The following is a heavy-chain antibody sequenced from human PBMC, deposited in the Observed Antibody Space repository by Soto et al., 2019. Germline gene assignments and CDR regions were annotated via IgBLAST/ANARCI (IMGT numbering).Heavy chain of an antibody. CDR3: ASRGYCSSTSCYGLTYVLSRGLIYFDY. J-gene: IGHJ4*02. Sequence: LPETLSLTCAVYGGSFSGYYWSWIRQPPGKGLEWIGEINHSGSTNYNPSLKSRVTISVDTSKNQFSLKLSSVTAADTAVYYCASRGYCSSTSCYGLTYVLSRGLIYFDYWGQGTLVTVSS. CDR2: INHSGST. V-gene: IGHV4-34*01. CDR1: GGSFSGYY. D-gene: IGHD2-2*01.